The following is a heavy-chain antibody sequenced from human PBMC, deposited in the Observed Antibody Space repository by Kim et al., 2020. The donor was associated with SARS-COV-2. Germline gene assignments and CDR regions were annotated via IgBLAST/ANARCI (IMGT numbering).Heavy chain of an antibody. D-gene: IGHD3-22*01. CDR2: INHSGST. CDR3: ARGLYSYDSSGYYYGRLTKPYGNWFDP. CDR1: GGSFSGYY. V-gene: IGHV4-34*01. J-gene: IGHJ5*02. Sequence: SETLSLTCAVYGGSFSGYYWSWIRQPPGKGLEWIGEINHSGSTNYNPSLKSRVTISVDTSKNQFSLKLSSVTAADTAVYYCARGLYSYDSSGYYYGRLTKPYGNWFDPWGQGTLVTVSS.